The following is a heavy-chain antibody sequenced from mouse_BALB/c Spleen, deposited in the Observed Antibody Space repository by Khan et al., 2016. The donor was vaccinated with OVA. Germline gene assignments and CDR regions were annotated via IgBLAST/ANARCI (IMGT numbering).Heavy chain of an antibody. CDR2: IGAGGGT. CDR1: GFSLTTYG. D-gene: IGHD2-14*01. CDR3: ARDAGYVSTWFAN. Sequence: QVQLKESGPGLVAPSQSLSISCAVSGFSLTTYGVHWVRQPPGKGLEWLGIIGAGGGTNYNSALMSRLSISKDNSKSQVFLKMNSLQTDDTAMYFCARDAGYVSTWFANWGQGTLVTVSA. J-gene: IGHJ3*01. V-gene: IGHV2-9*02.